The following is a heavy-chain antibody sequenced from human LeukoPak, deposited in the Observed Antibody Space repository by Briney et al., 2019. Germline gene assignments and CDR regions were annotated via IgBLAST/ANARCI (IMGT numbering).Heavy chain of an antibody. CDR3: ASSSGWYPEAFDY. V-gene: IGHV3-23*01. D-gene: IGHD6-19*01. CDR2: ISGSGGST. CDR1: GFTFSSYW. Sequence: PGGSLRLSCAASGFTFSSYWMSWVRQAPGKGLEWVSAISGSGGSTYYADSVKGRFTISRDNSKNTLYLQMNSLRAEDTAVYYCASSSGWYPEAFDYWGQGALVTVSS. J-gene: IGHJ4*02.